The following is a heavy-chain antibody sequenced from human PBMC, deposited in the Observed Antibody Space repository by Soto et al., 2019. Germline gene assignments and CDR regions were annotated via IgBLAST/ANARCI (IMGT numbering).Heavy chain of an antibody. J-gene: IGHJ5*02. Sequence: QVQLVQSEAEVKKPGASVKVSCKASGYTFSRYGISWVRQAPGQGLEWMGWINAYNGNIKHAQKFQGRVTMTTDTPTRTAYMEGRSLASEDPAVYSCAREGRTCSGVYWYSYDSFDPWGEGTLVTVSS. V-gene: IGHV1-18*04. CDR3: AREGRTCSGVYWYSYDSFDP. CDR1: GYTFSRYG. D-gene: IGHD2-8*02. CDR2: INAYNGNI.